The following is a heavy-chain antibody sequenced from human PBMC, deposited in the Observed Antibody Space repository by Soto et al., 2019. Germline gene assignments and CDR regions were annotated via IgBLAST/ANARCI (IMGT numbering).Heavy chain of an antibody. CDR2: IYYSGST. V-gene: IGHV4-59*01. CDR1: GGSISSYY. D-gene: IGHD1-26*01. CDR3: ARDRGSSGFVDY. J-gene: IGHJ4*02. Sequence: PSETLSLTCTVSGGSISSYYWSWIRQPPGKGLEWIGYIYYSGSTNYNPSLKSRVTISVDTSKNQFSLKLSSVTAADTAVYYCARDRGSSGFVDYWGQGTLVTVSS.